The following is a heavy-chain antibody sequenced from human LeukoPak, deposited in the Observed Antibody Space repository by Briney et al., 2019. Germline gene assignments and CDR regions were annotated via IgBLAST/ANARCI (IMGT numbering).Heavy chain of an antibody. V-gene: IGHV4-61*02. CDR3: ARDPGAAADYYYYYMDV. Sequence: SQTLSLTCTVSGGSISSGSYYWSWIRQPAGKGLEWIGRIYASGSTNYNPSLKIRVTISVDTSKNQFSLKLSSVTAADTAVYYCARDPGAAADYYYYYMDVWGKGTTVTVSS. D-gene: IGHD6-13*01. CDR1: GGSISSGSYY. CDR2: IYASGST. J-gene: IGHJ6*03.